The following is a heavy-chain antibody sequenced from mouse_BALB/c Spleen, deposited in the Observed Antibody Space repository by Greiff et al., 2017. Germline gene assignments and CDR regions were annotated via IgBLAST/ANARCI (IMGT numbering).Heavy chain of an antibody. Sequence: DVHLVESGGGLVQPKGSLKLSCAASGFTFNTYAMNWVRQAPGKGLEWVARIRSKSNNYATYYADSVKDRFTISRDDSQSMLYLQMNNLKTEDTAMYYCVRNGYSRYYFDYWGQGTTLTVSS. CDR3: VRNGYSRYYFDY. V-gene: IGHV10-1*02. CDR1: GFTFNTYA. J-gene: IGHJ2*01. D-gene: IGHD2-3*01. CDR2: IRSKSNNYAT.